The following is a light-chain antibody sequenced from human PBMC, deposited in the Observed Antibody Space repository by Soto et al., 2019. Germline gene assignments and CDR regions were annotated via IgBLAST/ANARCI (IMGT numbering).Light chain of an antibody. CDR3: KKLNAYRPWT. CDR1: QGIDRY. Sequence: DIQLTQSPSFLSASVGDRVTLTCRASQGIDRYLAWYQQKPGKVPKLLIFAASTLQSGVPSSFSGSGSGSKFPLTISGLPPEDLPTYCSKKLNAYRPWTSGQGNKVEIK. CDR2: AAS. J-gene: IGKJ1*01. V-gene: IGKV1-9*01.